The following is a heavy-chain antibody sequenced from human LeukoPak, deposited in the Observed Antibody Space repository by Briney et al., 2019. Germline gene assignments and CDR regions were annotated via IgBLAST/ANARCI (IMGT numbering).Heavy chain of an antibody. CDR3: ARGSRDGYNTRPDY. CDR2: ISSSSSTI. D-gene: IGHD5-24*01. J-gene: IGHJ4*02. CDR1: GFTFSSYS. Sequence: GGSLRLSCVASGFTFSSYSMNWVRQAPGKGLEWVSYISSSSSTIYYADSVKGRFSISRDNAKNTLFLQMNSLRAEDTSVYYCARGSRDGYNTRPDYWGQGTLVTVSS. V-gene: IGHV3-48*04.